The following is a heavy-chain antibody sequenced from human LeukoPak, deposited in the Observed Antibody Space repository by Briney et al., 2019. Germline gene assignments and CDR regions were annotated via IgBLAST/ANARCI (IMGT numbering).Heavy chain of an antibody. Sequence: SDTPSRSCTGWGGTIIPYYWSRIRQPAAPAPHWVGRNFVTGSTIYNPSLQSRLSMSVDTSKNQFSLRLTSVTAADTAVYYCARLKYYDSTGYSPGYYMDVWGKGITVTVSS. CDR1: GGTIIPYY. CDR3: ARLKYYDSTGYSPGYYMDV. CDR2: NFVTGST. V-gene: IGHV4-4*07. D-gene: IGHD3-22*01. J-gene: IGHJ6*03.